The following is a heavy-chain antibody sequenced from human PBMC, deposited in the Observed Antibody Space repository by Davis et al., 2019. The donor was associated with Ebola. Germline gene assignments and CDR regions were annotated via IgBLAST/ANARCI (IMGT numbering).Heavy chain of an antibody. J-gene: IGHJ6*02. CDR1: GFTFSGSA. D-gene: IGHD2-8*02. Sequence: PGGSLRLSCAASGFTFSGSAMHWVRQASGKGLEWVGRIRSKANSYATAYAASVKGRFTISRDDSKNTAYLQMNSLRAEDTAVYYCAKDIGICTGGVCYDYYYGMDVWGQGTTVTVSS. CDR3: AKDIGICTGGVCYDYYYGMDV. V-gene: IGHV3-73*01. CDR2: IRSKANSYAT.